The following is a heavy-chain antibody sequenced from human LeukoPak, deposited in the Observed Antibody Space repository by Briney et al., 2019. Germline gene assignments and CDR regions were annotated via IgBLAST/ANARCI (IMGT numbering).Heavy chain of an antibody. CDR1: GGSISSGSYY. J-gene: IGHJ4*02. D-gene: IGHD3-3*01. CDR3: ARVQSYYDFWSGYRYYFDY. V-gene: IGHV4-61*02. Sequence: PSQTLSLTCTVSGGSISSGSYYWSWIRQPAGKGLEWIGRIYTSGSTNYNPSLKSRVTISVDTSKNQFSLKLSSVTAADTAVYYCARVQSYYDFWSGYRYYFDYWGQGTLVTVSS. CDR2: IYTSGST.